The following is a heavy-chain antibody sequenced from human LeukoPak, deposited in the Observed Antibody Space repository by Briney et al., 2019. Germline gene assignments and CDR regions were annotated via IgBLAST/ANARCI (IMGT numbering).Heavy chain of an antibody. CDR1: GYTFTTYP. D-gene: IGHD3-10*01. CDR2: MNPNNGNT. J-gene: IGHJ5*02. Sequence: ASVKVSCKASGYTFTTYPINWVRQAPGQGLEWMGWMNPNNGNTGYAQTFQGRVTMTRDTFTSTAYMELRSLTSEDTAVYYCVRDGEGLAISVNYWFDLWGQGTLVTVSS. CDR3: VRDGEGLAISVNYWFDL. V-gene: IGHV1-8*02.